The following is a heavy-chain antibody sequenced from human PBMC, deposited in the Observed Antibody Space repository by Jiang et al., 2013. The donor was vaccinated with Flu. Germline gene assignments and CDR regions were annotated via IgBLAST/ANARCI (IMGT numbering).Heavy chain of an antibody. V-gene: IGHV4-39*01. CDR3: ASQEYYYDSSGYYYNDY. Sequence: GLVKPSETLSLTCTVSGGSISSSSYYWGWIRQPPGKGLEWIGSIYYSGSTYYNPSLKSRVTISVDTSKNQFSLKLSSVTAADTAVYYCASQEYYYDSSGYYYNDYWGQGTLVTVSS. D-gene: IGHD3-22*01. J-gene: IGHJ4*02. CDR1: GGSISSSSYY. CDR2: IYYSGST.